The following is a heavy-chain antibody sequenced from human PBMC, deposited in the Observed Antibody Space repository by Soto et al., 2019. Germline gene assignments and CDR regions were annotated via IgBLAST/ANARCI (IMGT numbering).Heavy chain of an antibody. CDR2: ISSSSSTI. Sequence: PVGSLRLSCAASGFTFSSYSMNWVRQAPGKGLEWVSYISSSSSTIYYADSVKGRFTISRDNAKNSLYLQMNSLRAEDTAVYYCARDESGYSSSWYSVDRAFDIWGQGTMVTVSS. V-gene: IGHV3-48*01. J-gene: IGHJ3*02. D-gene: IGHD6-13*01. CDR1: GFTFSSYS. CDR3: ARDESGYSSSWYSVDRAFDI.